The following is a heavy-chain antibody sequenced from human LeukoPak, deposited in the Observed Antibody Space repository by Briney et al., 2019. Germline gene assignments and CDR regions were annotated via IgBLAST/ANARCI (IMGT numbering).Heavy chain of an antibody. CDR1: GFSFRTYT. J-gene: IGHJ6*03. Sequence: GGSLRLSCEASGFSFRTYTMHWVRQAPGKGLEWVAYISTRSDYIYYADSVKGRFTISRDNAKESLHLHMNSLRAEDTAIYHCARQAKNLFYNFYSMDVWGKGTTVTVSS. V-gene: IGHV3-21*01. CDR2: ISTRSDYI. D-gene: IGHD5-24*01. CDR3: ARQAKNLFYNFYSMDV.